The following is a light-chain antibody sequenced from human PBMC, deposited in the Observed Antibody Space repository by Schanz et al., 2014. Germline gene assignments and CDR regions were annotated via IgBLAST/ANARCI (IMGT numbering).Light chain of an antibody. V-gene: IGKV3D-15*01. J-gene: IGKJ2*01. Sequence: EIVMTQSPATLSVSPGERATLSCRASQSVNSIYFAWYQQKPGQAPRLLIYGASSRAPGIPDRFSGSGSGTEFTLTISSLQSEDFAVYYCQQYNNWPNTFGQGTKLEIK. CDR1: QSVNSIY. CDR2: GAS. CDR3: QQYNNWPNT.